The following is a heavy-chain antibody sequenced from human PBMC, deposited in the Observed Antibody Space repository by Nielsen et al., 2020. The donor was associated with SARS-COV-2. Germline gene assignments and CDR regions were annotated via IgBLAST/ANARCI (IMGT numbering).Heavy chain of an antibody. D-gene: IGHD5-18*01. CDR3: ASCRIQLLWGMDV. V-gene: IGHV3-48*04. CDR1: GFTFSSYS. CDR2: ISSSGSTI. J-gene: IGHJ6*02. Sequence: GESLKISCAASGFTFSSYSMNWVRQAPGKGLEWVSYISSSGSTIYYADSVKGRFTISRDNAKNSLYLQMNSLRAEDTAVYYCASCRIQLLWGMDVWGQGTPVPVPS.